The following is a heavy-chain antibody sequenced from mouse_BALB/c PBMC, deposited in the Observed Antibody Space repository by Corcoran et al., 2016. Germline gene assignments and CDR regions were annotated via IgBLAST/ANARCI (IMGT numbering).Heavy chain of an antibody. CDR2: ISYDGSN. CDR3: ASYYGSSYFDY. J-gene: IGHJ2*01. D-gene: IGHD1-1*01. V-gene: IGHV3-6*02. CDR1: GYSITSGYY. Sequence: DVQLQESGPGLVKPSQSLSLTCSVTGYSITSGYYWNWIRQFPGNKLEWMGYISYDGSNNYNPSLKNRLSITRDTSKNQFFLKLNSVTTEDTATYYCASYYGSSYFDYCGQGTTLTVSS.